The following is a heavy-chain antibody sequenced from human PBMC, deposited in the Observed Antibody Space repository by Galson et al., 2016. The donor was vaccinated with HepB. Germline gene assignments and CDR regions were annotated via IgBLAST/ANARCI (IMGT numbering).Heavy chain of an antibody. CDR1: GFNVYA. Sequence: SLRLSCAASGFNVYAMSWVRQAPGKGLEWVATSSGSDGSALYADSEKGRFPIASYSSKTMLFLHMNRLRVEDTAVYYCSKDLPPELARSSSDFCRGHARRQSAGDFYMDVWGQGTTVTVSS. J-gene: IGHJ6*03. V-gene: IGHV3-23*01. CDR2: SSGSDGSA. CDR3: SKDLPPELARSSSDFCRGHARRQSAGDFYMDV. D-gene: IGHD3-3*01.